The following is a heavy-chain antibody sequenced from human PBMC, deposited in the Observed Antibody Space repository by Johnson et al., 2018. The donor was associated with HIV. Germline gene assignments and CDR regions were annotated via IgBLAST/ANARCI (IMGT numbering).Heavy chain of an antibody. D-gene: IGHD1-14*01. CDR2: ISTSDGTI. Sequence: QMQLVESGGGLVKPGGSLRLSCVASGFTFSDYYMTWIRQAPGKGLEWVSYISTSDGTIYSADTVKGRFSISRDNAKNSLYLQMNSLRAEDTAVYYCAKIRTSGTGDAFDIWGQGTMVTVSS. CDR1: GFTFSDYY. V-gene: IGHV3-11*04. J-gene: IGHJ3*02. CDR3: AKIRTSGTGDAFDI.